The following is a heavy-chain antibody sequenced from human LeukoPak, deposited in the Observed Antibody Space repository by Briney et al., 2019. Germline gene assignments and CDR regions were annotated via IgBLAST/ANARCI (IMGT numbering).Heavy chain of an antibody. V-gene: IGHV4-59*08. D-gene: IGHD4-17*01. CDR3: ARHNPDVFYGDYVYFDY. CDR2: IYYSGSA. J-gene: IGHJ4*02. Sequence: PSETLSLTCTVSGGSISSYYWSWIRQPPGKGLEWIGYIYYSGSANYNPSLKSRVTISVDTSKNQFSLKLSSVTAADTAVYYCARHNPDVFYGDYVYFDYWGQGTLVTVSS. CDR1: GGSISSYY.